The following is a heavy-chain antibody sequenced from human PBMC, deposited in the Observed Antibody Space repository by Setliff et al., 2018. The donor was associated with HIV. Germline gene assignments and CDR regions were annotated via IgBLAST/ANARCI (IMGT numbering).Heavy chain of an antibody. Sequence: PGGSLRLSCAASGFTFSNYAMSWVRQAPGKGLEWVSAITGSGRTTYYADSVKGRFTISRDNSKNTLSLQMNSLRAEDTAVYYCAKDYYYYYYMDVWGKGTTVTVSS. CDR2: ITGSGRTT. CDR3: AKDYYYYYYMDV. CDR1: GFTFSNYA. J-gene: IGHJ6*03. V-gene: IGHV3-23*01.